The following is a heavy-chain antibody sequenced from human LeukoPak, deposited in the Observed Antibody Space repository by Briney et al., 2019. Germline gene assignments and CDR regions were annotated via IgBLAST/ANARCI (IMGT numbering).Heavy chain of an antibody. J-gene: IGHJ4*02. CDR3: ARGAPGSYCSGGSCPYFDY. D-gene: IGHD2-15*01. CDR1: GYTFTSYD. CDR2: VNPNSGHT. Sequence: ASVKVSCKASGYTFTSYDINWVRQATGQGLEWMGSVNPNSGHTGYAQKFQGTVTMTRNTSISTAYMELSSLTSEDTAVYYCARGAPGSYCSGGSCPYFDYWGQGTLVSVSS. V-gene: IGHV1-8*01.